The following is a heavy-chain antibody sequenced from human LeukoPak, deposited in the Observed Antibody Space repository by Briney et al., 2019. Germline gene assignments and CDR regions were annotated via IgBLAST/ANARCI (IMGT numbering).Heavy chain of an antibody. CDR1: GGSISSYY. Sequence: SETLSLTCTVSGGSISSYYWSWIRQPPGKGLEWIGYIYYSGSTYYNPSLKSRVTISVDTSKNQFSLKLSSVTAADTAVYYCARGKDLLDYWGQGTLATVSS. V-gene: IGHV4-59*01. D-gene: IGHD3-10*01. CDR3: ARGKDLLDY. J-gene: IGHJ4*02. CDR2: IYYSGST.